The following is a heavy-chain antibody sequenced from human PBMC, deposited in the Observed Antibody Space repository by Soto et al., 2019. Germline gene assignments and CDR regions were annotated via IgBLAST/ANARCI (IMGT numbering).Heavy chain of an antibody. CDR2: INAGNGNT. D-gene: IGHD5-12*01. CDR1: GYTFTSYA. V-gene: IGHV1-3*01. J-gene: IGHJ4*02. Sequence: ASVKVSCKASGYTFTSYAMHWVRQAPGQRLEWMGWINAGNGNTKYSQKFQGRVTITRDTSASTAYMELSSLRSEDTAVYYCARDVSYSGYDWPLDYWGQGTLVTV. CDR3: ARDVSYSGYDWPLDY.